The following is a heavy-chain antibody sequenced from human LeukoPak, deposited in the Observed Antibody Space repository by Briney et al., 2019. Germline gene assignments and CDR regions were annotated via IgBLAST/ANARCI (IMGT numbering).Heavy chain of an antibody. D-gene: IGHD1-26*01. CDR1: GGSISSSNW. J-gene: IGHJ5*02. Sequence: PSGTLSLTCAVSGGSISSSNWWSWVRQPPGKGLEWIGEIYHSGSTNYNPSLKSRVTISVDTSENQFSLKLSSVTAADTAVYYCARRPPASGADWFDPWGQGTLVTVSS. CDR3: ARRPPASGADWFDP. V-gene: IGHV4-4*02. CDR2: IYHSGST.